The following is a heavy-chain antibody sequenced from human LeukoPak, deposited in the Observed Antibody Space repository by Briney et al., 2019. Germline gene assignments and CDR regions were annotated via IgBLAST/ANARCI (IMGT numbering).Heavy chain of an antibody. J-gene: IGHJ5*02. CDR2: INHSGST. D-gene: IGHD3-9*01. Sequence: SETLSLTCTVSGGSISSYYWSWIRQPPGKGLEWIGEINHSGSTNYNPSLKSRVTISVDTSKNQFSLKLSSVTAADTAVYYCARGGAGLRYFDWLSSWFDPWGQGTLVTVSS. CDR3: ARGGAGLRYFDWLSSWFDP. V-gene: IGHV4-34*01. CDR1: GGSISSYY.